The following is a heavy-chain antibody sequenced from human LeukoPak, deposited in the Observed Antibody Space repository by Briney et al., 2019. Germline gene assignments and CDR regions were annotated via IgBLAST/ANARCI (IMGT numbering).Heavy chain of an antibody. CDR1: GFTFSNYA. V-gene: IGHV3-23*01. D-gene: IGHD1-26*01. Sequence: PGGSLRLSSAASGFTFSNYAMSWVPQAPGKGLEWVSVISGSGGSTYYAESVKGRFTISRDNSTNTLYLEMSSLRAEDTAVYYCARRGGTGWFDPWGQGTLVTVSS. CDR2: ISGSGGST. CDR3: ARRGGTGWFDP. J-gene: IGHJ5*02.